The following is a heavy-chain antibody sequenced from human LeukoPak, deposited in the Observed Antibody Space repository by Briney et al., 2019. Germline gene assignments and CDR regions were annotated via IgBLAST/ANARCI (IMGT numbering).Heavy chain of an antibody. J-gene: IGHJ5*02. CDR1: GFTFSSYS. Sequence: GGSLRLSCAASGFTFSSYSMNWVRQAPGKGLEWVSYISSSGSTIYYADSVKGRFTISRDNAKNSLYLQMNSLRAEDTAVYYCARAMVRGVIINWFDPWGQGTLVTVSS. CDR3: ARAMVRGVIINWFDP. D-gene: IGHD3-10*01. CDR2: ISSSGSTI. V-gene: IGHV3-48*04.